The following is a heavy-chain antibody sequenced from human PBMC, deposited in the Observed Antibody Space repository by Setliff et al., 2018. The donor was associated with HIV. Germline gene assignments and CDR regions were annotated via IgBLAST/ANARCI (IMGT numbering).Heavy chain of an antibody. Sequence: ASVKVPCKASGYTFNNYGISWVRQAPGQGLEWMGWINTHSGYTNYAQNVQGRVTVTMDTSASTAYMEVSSLTSEDTAVYYCAKDYLPYYYDTPPYYPFDYWGQGTVVTVSS. CDR3: AKDYLPYYYDTPPYYPFDY. CDR2: INTHSGYT. D-gene: IGHD3-22*01. V-gene: IGHV1-18*01. J-gene: IGHJ4*02. CDR1: GYTFNNYG.